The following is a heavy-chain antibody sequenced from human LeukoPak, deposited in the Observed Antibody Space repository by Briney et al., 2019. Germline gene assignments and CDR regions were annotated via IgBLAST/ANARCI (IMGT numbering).Heavy chain of an antibody. CDR3: ARAFEYYDFWSGYWSAFDI. D-gene: IGHD3-3*01. CDR2: INPNSGGT. CDR1: GYTFTGYY. V-gene: IGHV1-2*02. J-gene: IGHJ3*02. Sequence: GASVKVSCKASGYTFTGYYMHWVRQAPGQGLEWMGWINPNSGGTNYAQKFQGRVTMTRDTSISTAYMELSRLRSDDTAVYYCARAFEYYDFWSGYWSAFDIWGQGTMVTVSS.